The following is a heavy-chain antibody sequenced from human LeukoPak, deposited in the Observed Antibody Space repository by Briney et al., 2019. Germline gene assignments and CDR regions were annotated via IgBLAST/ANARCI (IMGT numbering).Heavy chain of an antibody. V-gene: IGHV1-45*02. D-gene: IGHD1-26*01. Sequence: GSSVKVSCKASGYTFTYRYLHWVRQAPGQALEWMGWITPFNGNTNYAQKFQDRVTITRDRSMSTAYMELSSLRSEDTAMYYCARSGVGVGSYGAFDIWGQGTMVTVSS. J-gene: IGHJ3*02. CDR1: GYTFTYRY. CDR3: ARSGVGVGSYGAFDI. CDR2: ITPFNGNT.